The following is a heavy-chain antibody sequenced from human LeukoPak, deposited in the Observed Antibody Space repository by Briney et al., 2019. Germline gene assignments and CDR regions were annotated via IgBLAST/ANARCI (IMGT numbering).Heavy chain of an antibody. CDR1: GFTVSSNY. J-gene: IGHJ3*02. CDR2: IYSGGST. V-gene: IGHV3-53*01. Sequence: GGSLRLSCAASGFTVSSNYMSWARQAPGKGLEWVSVIYSGGSTYYADSVKGRFTISRDNSKNTLYLQMNSLRAEDTAVYYCARGAVGFGDAFDIWGQGTMVTVSS. D-gene: IGHD3-10*01. CDR3: ARGAVGFGDAFDI.